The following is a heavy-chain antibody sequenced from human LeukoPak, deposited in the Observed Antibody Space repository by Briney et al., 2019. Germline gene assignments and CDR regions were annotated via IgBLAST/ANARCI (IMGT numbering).Heavy chain of an antibody. Sequence: GGSLRLSCAASGFTFSNYGMNWVRQAPGKGLEWVSIITSGVGITYYADSVKGRFTISRDNSRNTLYLQMNSLRAEDTAVYYCAKGDYYDLDYWGQGTLVTVSS. CDR3: AKGDYYDLDY. D-gene: IGHD3-22*01. CDR1: GFTFSNYG. V-gene: IGHV3-23*01. CDR2: ITSGVGIT. J-gene: IGHJ4*02.